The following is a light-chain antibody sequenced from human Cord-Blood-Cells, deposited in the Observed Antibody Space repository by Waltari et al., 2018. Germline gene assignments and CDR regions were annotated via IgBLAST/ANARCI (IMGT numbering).Light chain of an antibody. V-gene: IGKV4-1*01. Sequence: DIVMTQSPDSLAVSLGEWATINCKSSRSVLYSSNNKNYLAWYQQKPGQPPKLLIYWASTREAGVPDRFSGSGSGTDFTLTISSLQAEDVAVYYCQQYYSTPWTFGQGTKVEIK. CDR2: WAS. CDR1: RSVLYSSNNKNY. J-gene: IGKJ1*01. CDR3: QQYYSTPWT.